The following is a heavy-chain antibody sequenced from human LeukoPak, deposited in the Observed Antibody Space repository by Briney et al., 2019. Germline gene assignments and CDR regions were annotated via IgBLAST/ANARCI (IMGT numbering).Heavy chain of an antibody. CDR1: GFTFPSYG. CDR3: ATSRAVSLWFGELY. CDR2: IKGDGSEK. D-gene: IGHD3-10*01. Sequence: GGSLRLSCAASGFTFPSYGMSWVRQAPGRGLEWVANIKGDGSEKYYVDSVKGRFTISRDNAKNSLYLQMNSLRAEDTAVYYCATSRAVSLWFGELYWGQGTLVTVSS. V-gene: IGHV3-7*01. J-gene: IGHJ4*02.